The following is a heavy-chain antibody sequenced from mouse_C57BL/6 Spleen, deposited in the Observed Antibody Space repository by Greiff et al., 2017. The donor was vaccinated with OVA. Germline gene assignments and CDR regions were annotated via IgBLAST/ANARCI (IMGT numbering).Heavy chain of an antibody. D-gene: IGHD1-1*01. CDR2: ISTYYGDA. Sequence: QVQLQQSGPELVRPGVSVKISCKGSGYTFTDYAMHWVKQSHAQSLEWIGVISTYYGDASYNQKFKDKVTMTVDKSSSTAYMELARLSSDASAVYYCARGDYYGSSPYYAMDYWGQGTSVTVSS. V-gene: IGHV1-67*01. CDR1: GYTFTDYA. J-gene: IGHJ4*01. CDR3: ARGDYYGSSPYYAMDY.